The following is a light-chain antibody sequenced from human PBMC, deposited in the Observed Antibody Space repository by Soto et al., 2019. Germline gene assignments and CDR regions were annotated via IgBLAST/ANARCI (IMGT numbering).Light chain of an antibody. Sequence: EIVMTQSPATLSVSPGERATLSCRASQSISINLAWYQQKPGQTPRLLIYGASTRATGVPARFSGSGSGTEFNLTISSLQSDDFAVDYCQHHNDWVKTFGQGTKLEIK. CDR2: GAS. CDR3: QHHNDWVKT. CDR1: QSISIN. V-gene: IGKV3-15*01. J-gene: IGKJ2*01.